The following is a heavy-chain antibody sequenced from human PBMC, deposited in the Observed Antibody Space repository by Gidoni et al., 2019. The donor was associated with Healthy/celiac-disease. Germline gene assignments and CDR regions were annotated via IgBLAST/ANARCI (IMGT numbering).Heavy chain of an antibody. CDR3: ATSTTVNLFDY. CDR2: IYYSGST. Sequence: QVQLQESGPGLVKPSETLSLTCTVSGGSISSYYWSWIRQPPGKGLEWIGYIYYSGSTNYNPSLKSRVTISVDTSKNQFSLKLSSVTAADTAVYYCATSTTVNLFDYWGQGTLVTVSS. CDR1: GGSISSYY. J-gene: IGHJ4*02. V-gene: IGHV4-59*01. D-gene: IGHD4-17*01.